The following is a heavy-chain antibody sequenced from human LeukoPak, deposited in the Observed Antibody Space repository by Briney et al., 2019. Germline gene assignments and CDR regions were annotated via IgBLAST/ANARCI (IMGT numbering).Heavy chain of an antibody. J-gene: IGHJ5*02. CDR1: GGTFSSYA. V-gene: IGHV1-69*05. D-gene: IGHD2-2*02. CDR3: ARASGYCSSTSCYTVWFDP. CDR2: IIPIFGTA. Sequence: SVKVSCKASGGTFSSYAISWVRQAPGQGLEWMGGIIPIFGTANYAQKFQGRVTITTDESTSTAYMELSSLRSDDTAVYYCARASGYCSSTSCYTVWFDPWGQGTLVTVSS.